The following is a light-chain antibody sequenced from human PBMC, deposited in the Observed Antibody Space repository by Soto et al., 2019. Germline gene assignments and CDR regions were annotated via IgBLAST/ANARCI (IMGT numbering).Light chain of an antibody. CDR2: DAS. CDR3: QRYTAFSQT. Sequence: DIQMTQSPSTLSASVGDRVTITCRASQRINNWVAWYQQKPGKAPKVLIYDASTFDSGVPSRFSGSGSGTEFTLTIDTLQPDDFATNYTQRYTAFSQTFGQGTKLEI. J-gene: IGKJ1*01. V-gene: IGKV1-5*01. CDR1: QRINNW.